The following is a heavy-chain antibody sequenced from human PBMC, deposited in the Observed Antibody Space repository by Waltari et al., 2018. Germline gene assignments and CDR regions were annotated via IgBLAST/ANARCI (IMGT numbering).Heavy chain of an antibody. J-gene: IGHJ4*02. CDR3: ARDYYGDYTFDY. V-gene: IGHV1-18*01. D-gene: IGHD4-17*01. CDR2: ISAVNGDI. CDR1: GYSFTSHG. Sequence: QVQLVPSGAEVKKPGASVKVSCKDSGYSFTSHGISWVRQAPGQGLEWMGWISAVNGDINYVQKYQGRVTMTTDTSTSTGYMELRSLTSDDTAVYYCARDYYGDYTFDYWGQGTLVTVSS.